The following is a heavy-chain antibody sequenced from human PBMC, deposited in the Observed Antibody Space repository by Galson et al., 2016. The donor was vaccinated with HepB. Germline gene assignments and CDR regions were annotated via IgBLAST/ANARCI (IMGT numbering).Heavy chain of an antibody. V-gene: IGHV4-34*01. CDR1: GGSFSGYF. CDR3: ARARYSRSPRLLSFAL. Sequence: SETLSLTCAVYGGSFSGYFWSWIRQSPGKGLEWIGEISHSGSTNYNPSLKSRVTISVDTSKNQFSLKLSSVTATDTAVYYCARARYSRSPRLLSFALCGRGTLVTVSS. CDR2: ISHSGST. J-gene: IGHJ2*01. D-gene: IGHD6-6*01.